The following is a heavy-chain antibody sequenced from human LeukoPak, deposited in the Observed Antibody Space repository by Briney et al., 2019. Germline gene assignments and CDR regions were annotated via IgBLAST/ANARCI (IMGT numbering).Heavy chain of an antibody. D-gene: IGHD1-26*01. CDR2: IGNKANSYTV. CDR1: GFTFGDHY. CDR3: ACIMGLDY. V-gene: IGHV3-72*01. J-gene: IGHJ4*02. Sequence: GGSLRLSCAASGFTFGDHYMDWVRQAPGKGLEWVGRIGNKANSYTVQYAASVKGRFTISRDDSKNSLYLQMNSLKTEDTAVYHCACIMGLDYWGQGTPVSVSS.